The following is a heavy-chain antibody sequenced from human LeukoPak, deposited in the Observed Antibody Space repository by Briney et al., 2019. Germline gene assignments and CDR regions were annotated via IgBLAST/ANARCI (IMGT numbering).Heavy chain of an antibody. CDR3: ARETSQKGALYRYV. V-gene: IGHV4-59*01. Sequence: TSETLSLTCTVSGGSISSYYWSWIRQPPGKGLEWIGYIYYSGSTNYNPSLKSRVTISVDTSKNQFSLKLSSVTAADTAVYYCARETSQKGALYRYVGGKGTTVTISS. CDR2: IYYSGST. J-gene: IGHJ6*03. D-gene: IGHD3-16*01. CDR1: GGSISSYY.